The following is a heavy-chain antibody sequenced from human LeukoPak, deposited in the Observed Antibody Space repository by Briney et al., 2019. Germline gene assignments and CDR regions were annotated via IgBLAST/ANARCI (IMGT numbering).Heavy chain of an antibody. D-gene: IGHD3-22*01. CDR1: GYTFTSYG. J-gene: IGHJ4*02. CDR2: ISAYNGNT. CDR3: ARDIERYYYDSSGYSPRTPFDY. Sequence: ASVKVSCKASGYTFTSYGISWVRQAPGQGLEWMGWISAYNGNTNYAQKLQGRVTMTTDTPTSTAYMELRSLRSDDTAVYYCARDIERYYYDSSGYSPRTPFDYWGQGTLVTVSS. V-gene: IGHV1-18*01.